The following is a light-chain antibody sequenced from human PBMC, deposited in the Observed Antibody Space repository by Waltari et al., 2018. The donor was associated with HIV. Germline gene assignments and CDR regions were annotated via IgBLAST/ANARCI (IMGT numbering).Light chain of an antibody. V-gene: IGLV3-1*01. CDR1: QLGDKY. J-gene: IGLJ1*01. CDR2: QDD. Sequence: SYEVTQPPSVSVSPGQTASITCSGDQLGDKYAFWYQQKPGQTPVLVLYQDDKRPSGTPERVSGSNSGNTATLTISGTQAMDEADYYWQTWDSSTGVFGTGTKVTVL. CDR3: QTWDSSTGV.